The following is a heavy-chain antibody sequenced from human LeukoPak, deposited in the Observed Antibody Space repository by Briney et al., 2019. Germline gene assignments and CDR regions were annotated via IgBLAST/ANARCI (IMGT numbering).Heavy chain of an antibody. CDR1: GGSISSSSYY. J-gene: IGHJ4*02. D-gene: IGHD6-19*01. V-gene: IGHV4-61*05. Sequence: SETLSLTCTVSGGSISSSSYYWGWIRQPPGKGLEWFGYIYYSGSTNYNPSLKSRVTISVDTSKNQFSLKLSSVTAADTAVYYCARVVRIAVAGTGLVYYFDYWGQGTLVTVSS. CDR2: IYYSGST. CDR3: ARVVRIAVAGTGLVYYFDY.